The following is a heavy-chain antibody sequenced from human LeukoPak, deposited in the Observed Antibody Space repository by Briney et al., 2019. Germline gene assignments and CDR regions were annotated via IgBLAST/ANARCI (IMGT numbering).Heavy chain of an antibody. CDR2: IYYSGST. CDR1: GGSISSSSYY. D-gene: IGHD4-23*01. V-gene: IGHV4-39*07. Sequence: SETLPLTCTVSGGSISSSSYYWGWIRQPPGKGLEWIGSIYYSGSTYYNPSLKSRVTISVDKSKNQFSLKLSSVTAADTAMYYCARVSRGNSVGGDYWGQGTLVTVSS. J-gene: IGHJ4*02. CDR3: ARVSRGNSVGGDY.